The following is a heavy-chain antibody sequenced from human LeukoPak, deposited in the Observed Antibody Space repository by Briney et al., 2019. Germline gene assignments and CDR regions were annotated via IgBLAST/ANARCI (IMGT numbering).Heavy chain of an antibody. Sequence: GGSLRLSCAASGFSFSSYCMNWVRQAPGKGLEWVAIIREDGSETYYVDSVMGRFTISRDNAKNSLYLQMNSLRVEDTAVYYCAKAGGDIKYRHFDFWGQGTLVTVSS. CDR3: AKAGGDIKYRHFDF. D-gene: IGHD2-2*01. CDR1: GFSFSSYC. J-gene: IGHJ4*02. CDR2: IREDGSET. V-gene: IGHV3-7*01.